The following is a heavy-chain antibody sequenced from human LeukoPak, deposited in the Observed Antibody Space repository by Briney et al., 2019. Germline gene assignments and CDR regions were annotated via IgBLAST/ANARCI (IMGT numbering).Heavy chain of an antibody. CDR2: IYYSGST. J-gene: IGHJ3*02. CDR1: GGSISSYY. CDR3: ARHLVGAATIAFDI. V-gene: IGHV4-59*08. Sequence: SETLSLTCTVSGGSISSYYWSWIRQPPGKGLEWIGYIYYSGSTNYNPSLMSRVTISVDTSKNQFSLKLSSVTAADTAVYYCARHLVGAATIAFDIWGQGTMVTVSS. D-gene: IGHD1-26*01.